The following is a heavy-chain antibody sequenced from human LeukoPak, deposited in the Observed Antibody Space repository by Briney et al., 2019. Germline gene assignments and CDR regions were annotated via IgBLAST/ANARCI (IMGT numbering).Heavy chain of an antibody. CDR1: GGSISSYY. D-gene: IGHD3-22*01. Sequence: SETLSLTCTVSGGSISSYYWSWIRQPPGKGLEWIGYIYYSGSTNYNPSLKSRVTISVDTSKNQFSLKLSSVTAANTAVYYCARGVSYYDSSGYYNEYFQHWGQGTLVTVSS. CDR3: ARGVSYYDSSGYYNEYFQH. CDR2: IYYSGST. V-gene: IGHV4-59*08. J-gene: IGHJ1*01.